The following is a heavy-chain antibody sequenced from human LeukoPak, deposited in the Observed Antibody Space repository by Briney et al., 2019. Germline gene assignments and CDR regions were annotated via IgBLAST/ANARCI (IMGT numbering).Heavy chain of an antibody. CDR1: GGSFSDYY. CDR2: ISRGGST. J-gene: IGHJ4*02. D-gene: IGHD3-22*01. Sequence: PSETLSLTCAVSGGSFSDYYWSWVRQPPGKGLEWIGEISRGGSTRYRSSLMSRVTISRDTSKRQFSLELTSVTAADTAVYYCARMEKYYDSSGSYRFFDYWGQGTLVTVSS. CDR3: ARMEKYYDSSGSYRFFDY. V-gene: IGHV4-34*01.